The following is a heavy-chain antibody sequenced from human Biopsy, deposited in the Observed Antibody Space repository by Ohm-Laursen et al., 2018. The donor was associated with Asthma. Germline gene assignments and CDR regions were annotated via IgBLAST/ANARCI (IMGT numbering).Heavy chain of an antibody. Sequence: SSVKVSCKSLGGTFNTYVIGWVRQAPGQGLEWMGGINSVFGTTTYPQKFQDRVTITADDSTSTVYMELSSLRFEDTAVYYCARKAGSCISRTCYSLDFWGQGTLVTVSS. D-gene: IGHD2-2*01. CDR3: ARKAGSCISRTCYSLDF. CDR2: INSVFGTT. CDR1: GGTFNTYV. J-gene: IGHJ4*02. V-gene: IGHV1-69*01.